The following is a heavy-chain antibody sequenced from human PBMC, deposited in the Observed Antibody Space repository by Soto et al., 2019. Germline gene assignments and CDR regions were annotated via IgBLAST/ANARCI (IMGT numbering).Heavy chain of an antibody. V-gene: IGHV4-30-4*01. CDR1: GGSISSGDYY. CDR2: IYYSGST. Sequence: SETLSLTCTVSGGSISSGDYYWSWIRQPPGKGLEWIGYIYYSGSTYYNPPLKSRVTISVDTSKNQFSLKLSSVTAADTAVYYCARVGHINWFDPWGQGTLVTVSS. J-gene: IGHJ5*02. CDR3: ARVGHINWFDP. D-gene: IGHD2-21*01.